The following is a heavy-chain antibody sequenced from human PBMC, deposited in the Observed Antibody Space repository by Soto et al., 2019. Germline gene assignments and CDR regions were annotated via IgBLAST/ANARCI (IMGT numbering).Heavy chain of an antibody. CDR2: INPNSGGT. D-gene: IGHD3-10*01. J-gene: IGHJ6*02. Sequence: QAQLVQSGAEVKKPGASVNVSCKASGYTFTGAYIHWVRQAPGQGLEWMGCINPNSGGTEFAQKFQGRVTVTRDTSITTVYMEMNRLRSDDTGVYYRARDFTTRSYGVDVWGQGTAVTVSS. CDR1: GYTFTGAY. CDR3: ARDFTTRSYGVDV. V-gene: IGHV1-2*02.